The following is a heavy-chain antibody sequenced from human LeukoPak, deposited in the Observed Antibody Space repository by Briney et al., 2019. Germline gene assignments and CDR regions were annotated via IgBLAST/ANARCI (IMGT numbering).Heavy chain of an antibody. V-gene: IGHV4-59*01. CDR3: ARDRNLKSFDC. Sequence: SETLSHTCDVSGGSIRGDYWSWIRQPPGKGLEWIGYMYYSGSTNYNPSLKSRVTISVDASKNQFSLKLSSVTAADTAVYYCARDRNLKSFDCWGRGTLVTVSS. CDR2: MYYSGST. D-gene: IGHD3-9*01. J-gene: IGHJ4*02. CDR1: GGSIRGDY.